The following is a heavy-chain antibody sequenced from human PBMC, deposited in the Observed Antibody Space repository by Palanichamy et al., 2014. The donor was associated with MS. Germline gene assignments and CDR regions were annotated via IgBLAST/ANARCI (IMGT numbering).Heavy chain of an antibody. CDR2: ISTYNGNT. D-gene: IGHD3-10*01. V-gene: IGHV1-18*04. Sequence: QVQPVQSGAEVKEPGASVRVSCKASGYTFSSYGISWARQAPGQGLEWMGWISTYNGNTKYAQKFRDRVTMTTDTSTTTAHMDLRSLRSDDSAVYFCARDIGPVPGDYYYGLDVWGQGTTVTVSS. CDR1: GYTFSSYG. CDR3: ARDIGPVPGDYYYGLDV. J-gene: IGHJ6*02.